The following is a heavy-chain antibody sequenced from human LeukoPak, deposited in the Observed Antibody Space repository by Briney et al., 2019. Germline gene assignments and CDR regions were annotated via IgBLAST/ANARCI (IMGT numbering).Heavy chain of an antibody. CDR1: GFTFSNAW. D-gene: IGHD6-6*01. J-gene: IGHJ4*02. CDR2: IKSKEDGGTS. CDR3: STRAGSFSSNF. Sequence: GGSLTLSCEAYGFTFSNAWMTWVRQSPGKGLEWIGRIKSKEDGGTSEYAEGVKGRFTISRDDSKKTLYLQMNSLKSEDTAVYYCSTRAGSFSSNFWGQGTLVTVSS. V-gene: IGHV3-15*01.